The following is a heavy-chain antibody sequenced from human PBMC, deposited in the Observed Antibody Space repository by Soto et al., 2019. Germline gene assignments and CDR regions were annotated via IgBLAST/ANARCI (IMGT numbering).Heavy chain of an antibody. CDR2: FDPEDGET. CDR1: GYTLTELS. CDR3: AACIAVAGSKADDAFDI. D-gene: IGHD6-19*01. J-gene: IGHJ3*02. V-gene: IGHV1-24*01. Sequence: ASVKVSCKVSGYTLTELSMHWVRQAPGKGFEWMGGFDPEDGETIYAQKFQGRVTMTEDTSTDTAYMELSSLRSEDTAVYYCAACIAVAGSKADDAFDIWGQGTMVTVSS.